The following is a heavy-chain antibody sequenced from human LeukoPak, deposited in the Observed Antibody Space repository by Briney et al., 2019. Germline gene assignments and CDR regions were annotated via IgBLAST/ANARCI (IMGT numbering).Heavy chain of an antibody. J-gene: IGHJ3*02. CDR2: ISPSGGDT. CDR1: GFTFSSYG. V-gene: IGHV3-23*01. Sequence: GGSLRLSCAASGFTFSSYGMSWVRQTPGKGLEWVSGISPSGGDTYYADSVKGRFTISRDNSKNTLHLQMNSLRAEDTAVYHCAKISPLDYGGKPWAFDIWGQGTMVTVSS. D-gene: IGHD4-23*01. CDR3: AKISPLDYGGKPWAFDI.